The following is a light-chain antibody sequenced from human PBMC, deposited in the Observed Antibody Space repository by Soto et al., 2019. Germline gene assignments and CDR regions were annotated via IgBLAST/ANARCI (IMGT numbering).Light chain of an antibody. V-gene: IGKV1-5*03. CDR3: QHYNDYSRM. CDR2: KAS. J-gene: IGKJ1*01. CDR1: QSVDTW. Sequence: DIQMTQSPSTLSASIGDRVTIXCRASQSVDTWLAWYQQKPGKAPKLLIYKASSLHTGVPSRFSGSGSGTEFTLTISSLQPDDFATYYCQHYNDYSRMFGQGTKVEIK.